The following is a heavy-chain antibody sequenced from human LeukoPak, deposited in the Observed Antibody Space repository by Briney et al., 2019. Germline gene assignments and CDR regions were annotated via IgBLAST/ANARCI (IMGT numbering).Heavy chain of an antibody. Sequence: GRSLRLSCAASGFTFSSYAMHWVRQAPGKGLEWVAVISYDGSNKYYADSVKGRFTISRDNSKNTLYLQMNSLRAEDTAIYYCARVGYSYGPIDYWGQGTLVTVSS. D-gene: IGHD5-18*01. J-gene: IGHJ4*02. CDR2: ISYDGSNK. CDR3: ARVGYSYGPIDY. V-gene: IGHV3-30-3*01. CDR1: GFTFSSYA.